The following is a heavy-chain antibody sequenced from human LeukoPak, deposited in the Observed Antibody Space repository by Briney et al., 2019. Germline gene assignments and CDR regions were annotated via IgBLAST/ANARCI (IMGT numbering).Heavy chain of an antibody. V-gene: IGHV3-23*01. D-gene: IGHD3-22*01. CDR1: GFRFSSYA. CDR3: ANLPYDSSGYWAYFDN. Sequence: GGSLRLSCAASGFRFSSYAMSWVRQAPGKGLEWVSGIGGRGGNTYYADSVKGRFTISGDSSKNVLYLQMNSLRAEDTAVYYCANLPYDSSGYWAYFDNWGQGTLVTVSS. CDR2: IGGRGGNT. J-gene: IGHJ4*02.